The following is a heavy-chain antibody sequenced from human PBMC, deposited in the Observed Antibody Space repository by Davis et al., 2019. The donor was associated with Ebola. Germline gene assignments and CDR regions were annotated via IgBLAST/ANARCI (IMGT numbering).Heavy chain of an antibody. V-gene: IGHV6-1*01. D-gene: IGHD5-24*01. CDR3: TRGWLRGSMDI. J-gene: IGHJ6*02. CDR1: GPTVPSAG. Sequence: PSETLSLTCAISGPTVPSAGWHWISPPPSRCLERLGRTYYSSKWYNDYAVSVKSRITINPDTSKNQFSLQLNSVTPEDTALYYCTRGWLRGSMDIWAQRTTVTVSS. CDR2: TYYSSKWYN.